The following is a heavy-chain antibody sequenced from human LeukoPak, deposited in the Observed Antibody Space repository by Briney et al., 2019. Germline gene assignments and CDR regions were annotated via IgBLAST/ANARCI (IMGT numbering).Heavy chain of an antibody. Sequence: GGSLRLSCAASEFIFSGYWMNWVRQAPGKGLEWVANIKQDGSEKQYVDSVRGRFTISRDNAKNSLYLQMDSLRVEDAAVYYCARDGFVGAADYWGQGTLVTVSS. CDR2: IKQDGSEK. J-gene: IGHJ4*02. D-gene: IGHD6-13*01. CDR3: ARDGFVGAADY. CDR1: EFIFSGYW. V-gene: IGHV3-7*01.